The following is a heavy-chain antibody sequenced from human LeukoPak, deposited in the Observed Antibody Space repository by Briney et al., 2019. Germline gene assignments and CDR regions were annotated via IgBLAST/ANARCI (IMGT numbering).Heavy chain of an antibody. CDR2: ISGSGNAI. Sequence: GGSLRLSCAASGFSFSSYSMNWIRQAPGKGLEWVSYISGSGNAIHYTDSVKGRFTISRDNAKNALYLQMNSLRAEDTAVYFCARDYLYAFDYWGQGTLVTVSS. CDR3: ARDYLYAFDY. CDR1: GFSFSSYS. D-gene: IGHD2-2*01. J-gene: IGHJ4*02. V-gene: IGHV3-48*01.